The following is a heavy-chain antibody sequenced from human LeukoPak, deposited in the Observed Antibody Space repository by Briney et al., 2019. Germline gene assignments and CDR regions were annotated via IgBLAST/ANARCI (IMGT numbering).Heavy chain of an antibody. CDR3: ARVDDVAAGDY. CDR2: IIPIFGTA. Sequence: GASVKVSCKASGGTFSSYAISWVRQAPGQGLEWMGGIIPIFGTANYAQKFQGRVTMTADESTSTAYMELSSLRSEDTAVYYCARVDDVAAGDYWGQGPLVTVSS. CDR1: GGTFSSYA. J-gene: IGHJ4*02. V-gene: IGHV1-69*01. D-gene: IGHD2-15*01.